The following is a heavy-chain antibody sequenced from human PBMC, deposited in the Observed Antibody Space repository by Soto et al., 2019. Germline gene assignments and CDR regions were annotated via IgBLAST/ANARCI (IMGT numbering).Heavy chain of an antibody. Sequence: QVQLVQSGAEVKKPGASVKVSCKASGYTFTGYYMHWVRQAPGQGLEWMGWINPNSGGTNYAQKLQGWVTMTRDTSISTAYMELSRLRSDDTAVYYCARGGGRQLVRGSLWYWGQGTLVTVSS. J-gene: IGHJ4*02. D-gene: IGHD6-6*01. CDR1: GYTFTGYY. CDR3: ARGGGRQLVRGSLWY. V-gene: IGHV1-2*04. CDR2: INPNSGGT.